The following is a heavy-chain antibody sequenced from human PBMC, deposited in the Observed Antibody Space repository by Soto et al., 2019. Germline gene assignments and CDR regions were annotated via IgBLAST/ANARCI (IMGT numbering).Heavy chain of an antibody. CDR3: ARGRRGYCSSTSCQKNHFYYYYMAV. CDR1: GGSISSGGYY. J-gene: IGHJ6*03. D-gene: IGHD2-2*01. Sequence: QVQLQESGPGLVKPSQTLSLTCTVSGGSISSGGYYWSWIRQHPGKGLEGIGYIYYSGGTYYNPSLKSRVTISVDTSKNQFSLKLSSVTAADTAVYYCARGRRGYCSSTSCQKNHFYYYYMAVWGKGTTVTVSS. V-gene: IGHV4-31*03. CDR2: IYYSGGT.